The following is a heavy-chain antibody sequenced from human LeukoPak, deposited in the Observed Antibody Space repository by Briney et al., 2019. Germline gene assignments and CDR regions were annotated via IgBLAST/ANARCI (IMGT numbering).Heavy chain of an antibody. D-gene: IGHD1-14*01. J-gene: IGHJ6*02. V-gene: IGHV3-23*01. CDR1: GFTFSIYA. Sequence: GGSLRLSCAASGFTFSIYAMSWVRQAPGKGLEWVSAISGSGGSTYYADSVKGRFTISRDNSKNTLYLQMNSLRAEDTAVYYCAKDAVQAEPYYYYGMDVWGQGTTVTVSS. CDR3: AKDAVQAEPYYYYGMDV. CDR2: ISGSGGST.